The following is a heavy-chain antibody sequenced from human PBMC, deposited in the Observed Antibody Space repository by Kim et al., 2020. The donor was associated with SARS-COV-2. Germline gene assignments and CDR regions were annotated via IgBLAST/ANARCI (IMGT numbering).Heavy chain of an antibody. CDR3: AKNDAKYYYDNSGYYHWFAP. J-gene: IGHJ5*02. CDR1: GFTFSSYV. D-gene: IGHD3-22*01. Sequence: GGSLRLSCAASGFTFSSYVMSWVRQAPGKGLEWVSAIGASGGNTYFADSVKGRFTISRDNSKNTLYLQMNSLRAEDTAVYYCAKNDAKYYYDNSGYYHWFAPWGRGTLVTVSS. CDR2: IGASGGNT. V-gene: IGHV3-23*01.